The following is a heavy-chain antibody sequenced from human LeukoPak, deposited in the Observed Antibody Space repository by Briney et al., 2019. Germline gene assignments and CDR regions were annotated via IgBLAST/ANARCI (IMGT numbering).Heavy chain of an antibody. V-gene: IGHV3-30*02. CDR1: GFTFSSYG. Sequence: GGSLRLSCAASGFTFSSYGMHWVRQAPGKGLEWVALIWYDGSNKYYADSVKGRFTISRDNSKNTLHLQMNSLRAEDTAVYYCASSSSYYYYYYMDVWGKGTTVTVSS. CDR2: IWYDGSNK. J-gene: IGHJ6*03. CDR3: ASSSSYYYYYYMDV.